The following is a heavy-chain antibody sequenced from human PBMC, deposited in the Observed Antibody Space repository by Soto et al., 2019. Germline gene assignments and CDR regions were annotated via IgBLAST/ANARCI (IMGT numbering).Heavy chain of an antibody. CDR3: AKDSDDYYDSSTLYFQH. V-gene: IGHV3-30*18. CDR2: ISYDGSNK. Sequence: PGGSLRLSCAASRFTFSSYGMNWVRQAPGKGLEWVAVISYDGSNKYYADSVKGRFTISRDNSKNTLYLQMNSLRAEDTAVYYCAKDSDDYYDSSTLYFQHWGQGTLVTVSS. D-gene: IGHD3-22*01. J-gene: IGHJ1*01. CDR1: RFTFSSYG.